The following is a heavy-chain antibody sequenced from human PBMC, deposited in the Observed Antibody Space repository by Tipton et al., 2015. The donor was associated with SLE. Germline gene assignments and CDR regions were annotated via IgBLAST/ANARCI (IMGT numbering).Heavy chain of an antibody. CDR1: RGSITSGGYY. J-gene: IGHJ2*01. Sequence: TLSLTCTVSRGSITSGGYYWSWIRQHPGGGLEWIGYIYYSGTTYYNPSLKSRVSISVGTSKTQFSLNLSSVTAADTAVYYCARGRWYFDLWGRGTLVTVSS. CDR2: IYYSGTT. V-gene: IGHV4-31*03. CDR3: ARGRWYFDL.